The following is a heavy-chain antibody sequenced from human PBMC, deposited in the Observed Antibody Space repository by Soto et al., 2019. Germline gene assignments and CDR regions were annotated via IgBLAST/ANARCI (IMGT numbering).Heavy chain of an antibody. CDR1: GGTFSSYA. CDR3: ARDHFSDIAVAGGVYFDY. Sequence: SVKVSCKASGGTFSSYAISWVRQAPGQGLEWMGGIIPIFGTANYAQKFQGRVTITADESTSTAYMELSSLRSEDTAVYYCARDHFSDIAVAGGVYFDYWGQGTLVTVSS. J-gene: IGHJ4*02. V-gene: IGHV1-69*13. CDR2: IIPIFGTA. D-gene: IGHD6-19*01.